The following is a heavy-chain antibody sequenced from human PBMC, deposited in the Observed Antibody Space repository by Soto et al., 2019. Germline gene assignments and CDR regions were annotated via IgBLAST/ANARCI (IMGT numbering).Heavy chain of an antibody. CDR3: ARGPNYADY. V-gene: IGHV3-33*01. Sequence: QVQLVESGGGVVHPGTYLRLSCAASGFNFNIYDMHWVRQAPGQGLEGVAFVWSDGSNYYSADSVQGRFTISRDNSKNTLYPQMNSLRAEDTALYYCARGPNYADYWGQGALVTVSS. J-gene: IGHJ4*02. D-gene: IGHD1-7*01. CDR1: GFNFNIYD. CDR2: VWSDGSNY.